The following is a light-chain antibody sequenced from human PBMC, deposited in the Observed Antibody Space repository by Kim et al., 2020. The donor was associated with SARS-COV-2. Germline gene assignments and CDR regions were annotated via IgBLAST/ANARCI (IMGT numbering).Light chain of an antibody. CDR1: QTISTY. V-gene: IGKV1-39*01. J-gene: IGKJ2*01. CDR3: QQSHSLPDT. CDR2: AAS. Sequence: DIQMTQSPSSLSASVGDRVTITCRASQTISTYLNWYQQKPGKAPKLLIDAASRLQSGVPPGFSGSGSGTEFSLTINSLQSEDFATYYCQQSHSLPDTFGQGTKLEI.